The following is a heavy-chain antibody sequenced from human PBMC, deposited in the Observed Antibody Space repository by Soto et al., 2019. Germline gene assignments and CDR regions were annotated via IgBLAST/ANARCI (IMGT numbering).Heavy chain of an antibody. J-gene: IGHJ6*02. V-gene: IGHV4-61*01. Sequence: SETLSLTCTVPGGSVNIGTYYWSWIRQPPGKGLEWIGFIHYSGSTNYNPSLKSRVTMSVDTSKNQFSLKLSSVTAADTAVYYCARLPIPLIYGIDVWGQGTTVTVSS. CDR1: GGSVNIGTYY. CDR2: IHYSGST. D-gene: IGHD2-2*02. CDR3: ARLPIPLIYGIDV.